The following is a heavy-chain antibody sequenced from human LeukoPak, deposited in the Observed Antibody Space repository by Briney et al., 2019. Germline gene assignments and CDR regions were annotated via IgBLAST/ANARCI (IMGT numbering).Heavy chain of an antibody. Sequence: GGPLKPSWAPPGFTSINAGRSGSGKAPGKGRGWLGQIKSKTDGGTTDYAAPVKGRFTISRDDSKTTLHLLMNSLKTEDTGVYYCTTGSMIRGYLAIDYWGQGTLVTVSS. CDR3: TTGSMIRGYLAIDY. CDR2: IKSKTDGGTT. V-gene: IGHV3-15*01. CDR1: GFTSINAG. J-gene: IGHJ4*02. D-gene: IGHD3-10*01.